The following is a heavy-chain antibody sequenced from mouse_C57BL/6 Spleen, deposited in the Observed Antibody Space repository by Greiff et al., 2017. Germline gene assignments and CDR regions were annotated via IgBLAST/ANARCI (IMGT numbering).Heavy chain of an antibody. CDR1: GFTFTDYY. Sequence: EVQGVESGGGLVQPGGSLSLSCAASGFTFTDYYMSWVRQPPGKALEWLGFIRNKANGYTTEYSASVKGRFTISRDNSQSILYLQMNALRAEDSATYYCARLTAQSPYYAIDYWGQGTSVTVSS. CDR3: ARLTAQSPYYAIDY. V-gene: IGHV7-3*01. CDR2: IRNKANGYTT. D-gene: IGHD3-2*02. J-gene: IGHJ4*01.